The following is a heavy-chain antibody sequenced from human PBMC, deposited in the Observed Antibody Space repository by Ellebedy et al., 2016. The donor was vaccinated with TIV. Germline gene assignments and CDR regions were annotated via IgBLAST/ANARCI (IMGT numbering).Heavy chain of an antibody. CDR2: IYTSGNN. V-gene: IGHV4-4*07. D-gene: IGHD1-26*01. CDR1: GASLSSAY. Sequence: MPSETLSLTCTVSGASLSSAYWSWIRQSAGKGLEWIGRIYTSGNNNYNPSLKSRVTMSVNTSNNHFSLKLTSVTAADTARYYCARGGSFANFWGQGILVTVSS. J-gene: IGHJ4*02. CDR3: ARGGSFANF.